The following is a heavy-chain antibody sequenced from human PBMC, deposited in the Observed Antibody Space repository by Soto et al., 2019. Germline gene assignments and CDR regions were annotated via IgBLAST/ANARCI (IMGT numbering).Heavy chain of an antibody. J-gene: IGHJ6*03. D-gene: IGHD2-15*01. CDR2: INPNSGGT. CDR3: ARGYCSGGSCSVDYMDV. Sequence: ASVKVSCKASGYTFTGYYMHWVRQAPGQGLEWMGWINPNSGGTNYAQKFQGWVTMTRDTSISTAYMELSRLRSDDTAVYYCARGYCSGGSCSVDYMDVWGKGTTVTVSS. CDR1: GYTFTGYY. V-gene: IGHV1-2*04.